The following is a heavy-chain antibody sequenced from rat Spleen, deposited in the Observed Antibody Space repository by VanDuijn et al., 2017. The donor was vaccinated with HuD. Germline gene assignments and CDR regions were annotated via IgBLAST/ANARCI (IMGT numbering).Heavy chain of an antibody. CDR3: TRDTYDFDY. J-gene: IGHJ2*01. D-gene: IGHD2-1*01. V-gene: IGHV2-63*01. CDR2: MWYDG. Sequence: QVQLKESGPGLVQPSQTLSLTCTVSGFSLTSYHVHWVRQPPGKGLEWMGKMWYDGDTSKNQVFLQMNSLQTDDTGTYYCTRDTYDFDYWGQGVMVTVSS. CDR1: GFSLTSYH.